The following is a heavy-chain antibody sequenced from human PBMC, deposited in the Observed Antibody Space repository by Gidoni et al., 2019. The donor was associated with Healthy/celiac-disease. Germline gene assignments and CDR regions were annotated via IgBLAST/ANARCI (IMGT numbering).Heavy chain of an antibody. D-gene: IGHD3-22*01. CDR1: GFTFSSYD. Sequence: EVQLLESGGGLVQPGGSLRLSCAASGFTFSSYDMSWVRQAPGKGLEWVSAISGSGGSTYYADSVKGRFTISRDNSKNTLYLQMNSLRAEDTAVYYWHTNPLGAYYYDSSGYYYLDYWGQGTLVTVSS. V-gene: IGHV3-23*01. J-gene: IGHJ4*02. CDR3: HTNPLGAYYYDSSGYYYLDY. CDR2: ISGSGGST.